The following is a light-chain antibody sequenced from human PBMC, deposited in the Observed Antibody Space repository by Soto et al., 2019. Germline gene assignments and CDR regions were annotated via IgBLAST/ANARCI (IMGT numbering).Light chain of an antibody. CDR1: QGISNY. J-gene: IGKJ1*01. CDR3: QKYNSAATWT. V-gene: IGKV1-27*01. CDR2: AAS. Sequence: DIQMTQSPPSLSASVGDRVTITCRASQGISNYLAWYQQKPGKVPKLLIYAASTLQSGVPSWFSGSGSGTDFTLTISSLQPEDVATYYCQKYNSAATWTFGQGTKVEIK.